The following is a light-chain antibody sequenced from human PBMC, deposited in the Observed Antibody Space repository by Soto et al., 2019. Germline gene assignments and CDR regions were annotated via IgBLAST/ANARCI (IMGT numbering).Light chain of an antibody. CDR1: QSMSTR. CDR2: DAS. J-gene: IGKJ1*01. V-gene: IGKV1-5*01. Sequence: DIQMTQSPYTLSASVGDRVTITCRASQSMSTRLAWYQQTPGKAPKRLISDASSSGSGGPARFSGSGSGTEFTLTISSLQPDDFATYYCQRYNNEWTFGQGTKVDIK. CDR3: QRYNNEWT.